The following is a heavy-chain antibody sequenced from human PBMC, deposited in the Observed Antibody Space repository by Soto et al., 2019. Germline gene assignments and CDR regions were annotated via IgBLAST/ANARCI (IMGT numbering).Heavy chain of an antibody. CDR2: IYHSGGT. J-gene: IGHJ4*02. Sequence: QLQLQESGSGLVKPSQTLSLTCAVSGDSISSGGYSWNWIRQPPGKGLEWIGYIYHSGGTDYNPSLKSRVTITVDSYNSQFSLKLNSVTAADTAVYYCARDSRSGYYLDYWGQGTLVTVSS. V-gene: IGHV4-30-2*01. D-gene: IGHD3-22*01. CDR1: GDSISSGGYS. CDR3: ARDSRSGYYLDY.